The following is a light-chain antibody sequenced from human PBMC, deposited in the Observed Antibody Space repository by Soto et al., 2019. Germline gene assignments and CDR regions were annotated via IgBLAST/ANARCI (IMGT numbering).Light chain of an antibody. V-gene: IGKV3-15*01. CDR2: GAS. Sequence: EVVMTQSPATLSVSPGDRSTLSCRASQSVSSNLAWYQQKPGQAPRLLIYGASTRATGIPARFSGSGSGTEFTLTISSLQSEDFAVYYCQQYNNWPPWTFGQGNKVDIK. CDR3: QQYNNWPPWT. J-gene: IGKJ1*01. CDR1: QSVSSN.